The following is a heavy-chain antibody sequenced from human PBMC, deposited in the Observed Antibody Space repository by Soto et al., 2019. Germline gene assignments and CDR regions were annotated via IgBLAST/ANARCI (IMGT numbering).Heavy chain of an antibody. CDR3: ARSYYYGSGSYSGSDY. J-gene: IGHJ4*02. CDR2: IWYDGSNK. Sequence: GGSLRLSCAASGFSFSSYGMHWVRQAPGKGLEWVAVIWYDGSNKYYADLVKGRFTISRDNSKNTLYLQMNSLRAEDTAVYHCARSYYYGSGSYSGSDYWGQGTLVTVSS. CDR1: GFSFSSYG. V-gene: IGHV3-33*01. D-gene: IGHD3-10*01.